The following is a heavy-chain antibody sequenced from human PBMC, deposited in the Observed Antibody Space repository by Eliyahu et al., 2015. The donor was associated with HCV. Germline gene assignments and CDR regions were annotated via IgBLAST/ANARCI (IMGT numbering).Heavy chain of an antibody. Sequence: FRNYAMHWVRRAPGKGLEWVAVMSNDGRNKYHADSVKGRFTISRDNSKNTLXLQMNSLRVDDTAVYYCAKGDGDYGTSYFDCWGQGTLVTVSS. D-gene: IGHD4-17*01. V-gene: IGHV3-30*18. CDR2: MSNDGRNK. J-gene: IGHJ4*02. CDR3: AKGDGDYGTSYFDC. CDR1: FRNYA.